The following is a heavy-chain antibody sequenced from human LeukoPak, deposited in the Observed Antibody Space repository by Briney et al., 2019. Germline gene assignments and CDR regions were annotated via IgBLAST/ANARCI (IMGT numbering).Heavy chain of an antibody. CDR3: ARGTGTAMVPGYFDY. Sequence: PSETLSLTCAVYGESFSSYYWSWIRQPPGKGLEWIGEINHSGSTKDNPSLKSRVTISVDTSKNQFSLKLTSVTAADTAVYYCARGTGTAMVPGYFDYWGQGTLVTVSS. CDR1: GESFSSYY. J-gene: IGHJ4*02. V-gene: IGHV4-34*01. CDR2: INHSGST. D-gene: IGHD5-18*01.